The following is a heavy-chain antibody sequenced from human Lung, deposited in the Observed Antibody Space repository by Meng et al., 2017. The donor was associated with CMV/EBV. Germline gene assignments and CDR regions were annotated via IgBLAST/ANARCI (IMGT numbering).Heavy chain of an antibody. D-gene: IGHD5-12*01. Sequence: GESLKISCAASGFTFSSCWMSWVRQAPGKGLEWVANIKQDGSEKYYVDSVKGRFTISRDNVKTLLYLQMNSLRAEDTAVYYCARDTGYDDAVAIWGQGTMVTVSS. V-gene: IGHV3-7*01. CDR3: ARDTGYDDAVAI. CDR2: IKQDGSEK. J-gene: IGHJ3*02. CDR1: GFTFSSCW.